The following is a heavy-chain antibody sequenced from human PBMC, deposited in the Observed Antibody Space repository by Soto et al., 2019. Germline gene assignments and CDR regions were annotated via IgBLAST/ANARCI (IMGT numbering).Heavy chain of an antibody. CDR1: GFTFSSYA. Sequence: EVQLLESGGGLVQPGGSLRLSCAASGFTFSSYAMSWVRQAPGKGLEWVSAMSGSGGSTYYADSVKGRFTISRDNSKNTLYLQMNSLRAEDTAVYYCAKATMVRGVITGLFDYWGQGTLVTVSS. J-gene: IGHJ4*02. D-gene: IGHD3-10*01. V-gene: IGHV3-23*01. CDR3: AKATMVRGVITGLFDY. CDR2: MSGSGGST.